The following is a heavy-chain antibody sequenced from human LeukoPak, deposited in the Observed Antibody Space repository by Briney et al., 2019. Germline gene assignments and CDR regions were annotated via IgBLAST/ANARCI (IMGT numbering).Heavy chain of an antibody. V-gene: IGHV4-59*01. CDR2: IYYSGST. CDR3: ARGGYCSSTSCYRPDWFDP. D-gene: IGHD2-2*02. CDR1: GGSISSYY. Sequence: SETLSLTCTVSGGSISSYYCSWIRQPPGKGLEWIGYIYYSGSTNYNPSLKSRVTISVDTSKNQFSLKLSSVTAADTAVYYCARGGYCSSTSCYRPDWFDPWGQGTLVTVSS. J-gene: IGHJ5*02.